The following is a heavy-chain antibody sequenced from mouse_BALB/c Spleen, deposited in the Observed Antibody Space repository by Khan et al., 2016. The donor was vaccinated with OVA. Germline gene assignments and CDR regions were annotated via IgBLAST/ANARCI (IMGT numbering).Heavy chain of an antibody. D-gene: IGHD2-14*01. J-gene: IGHJ3*01. CDR1: GYTFTSYD. Sequence: QVRLQQSGAELVKPGASVRLSCKASGYTFTSYDINWVRQRPEQGLEWIGWMFPGDGSTKYNENFKGKATLTTDKSSSTAYMQLSRLTSEDSGAYFCARGGYGGFAYWGHGTLVTVSA. CDR3: ARGGYGGFAY. V-gene: IGHV1S56*01. CDR2: MFPGDGST.